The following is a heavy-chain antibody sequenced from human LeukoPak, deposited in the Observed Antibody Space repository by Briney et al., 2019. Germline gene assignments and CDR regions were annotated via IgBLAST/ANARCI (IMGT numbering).Heavy chain of an antibody. CDR1: GFTSSSYS. V-gene: IGHV3-21*01. Sequence: GGSLRLSCAASGFTSSSYSMNWVRQAPGKGLEWVSSISSSSSYIYYADSVKGRFTISRDNAKNSLYLQMNSLRAEDTAVYYCARDAYDSSAYTHRGYFQHWGQGTLVTVSS. J-gene: IGHJ1*01. CDR2: ISSSSSYI. D-gene: IGHD3-22*01. CDR3: ARDAYDSSAYTHRGYFQH.